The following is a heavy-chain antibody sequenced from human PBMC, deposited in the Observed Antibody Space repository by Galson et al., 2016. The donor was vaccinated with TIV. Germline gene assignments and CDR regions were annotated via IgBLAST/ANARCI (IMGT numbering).Heavy chain of an antibody. CDR1: RGTFSNFV. D-gene: IGHD3-10*01. V-gene: IGHV1-69*06. CDR2: INPIFGTA. J-gene: IGHJ4*02. CDR3: ARGRGYYFGSGSSYFDY. Sequence: SVKVSCKASRGTFSNFVISWVRQAPGQGLEWMGSINPIFGTANYAQKFQGRVTITADTSTSTIYMELSSLRSEDTAVYYCARGRGYYFGSGSSYFDYWGQGSLVTVSS.